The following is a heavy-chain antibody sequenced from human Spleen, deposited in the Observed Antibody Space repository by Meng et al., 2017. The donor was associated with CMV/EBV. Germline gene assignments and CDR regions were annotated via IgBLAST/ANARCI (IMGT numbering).Heavy chain of an antibody. J-gene: IGHJ6*02. CDR1: GFSFSSYF. Sequence: GGSLRLSCAASGFSFSSYFMSWVRQAPGKRLEWVANIKQDGTEKNYVDSVKGRFTISRDNAKNTLYLQMNSLRAEDTAVYYCARGGTIFVVNWGGMDVWGQGTTVTVSS. V-gene: IGHV3-7*01. CDR2: IKQDGTEK. D-gene: IGHD3-3*01. CDR3: ARGGTIFVVNWGGMDV.